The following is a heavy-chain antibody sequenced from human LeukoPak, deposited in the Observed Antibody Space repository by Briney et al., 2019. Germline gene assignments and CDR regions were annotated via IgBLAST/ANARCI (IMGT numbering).Heavy chain of an antibody. CDR2: ISAYNGNT. J-gene: IGHJ3*02. CDR3: ARARYCSSTSCSHRAFDI. V-gene: IGHV1-18*01. CDR1: GYTFTSYG. D-gene: IGHD2-2*01. Sequence: PWASVKVSCKASGYTFTSYGISWVRQAPGQGLEWMGWISAYNGNTNYAQKLQGRVTMTTDTSTSTAYMELRSLRSDDTAVYYCARARYCSSTSCSHRAFDIWGQGTMVTVSS.